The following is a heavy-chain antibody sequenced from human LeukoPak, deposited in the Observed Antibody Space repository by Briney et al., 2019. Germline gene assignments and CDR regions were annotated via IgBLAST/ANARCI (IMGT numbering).Heavy chain of an antibody. V-gene: IGHV4-4*09. Sequence: SETLSLTCTVSGASLRSHYWSWLRQSPGKGLEWIAFIYVTGTTHSNPSLKSRVTVSVDTSKNQFSLNLTSATAADTAVYYCARRRGIVMNYYMDVWGKGTTVTVSS. CDR2: IYVTGTT. J-gene: IGHJ6*03. CDR3: ARRRGIVMNYYMDV. D-gene: IGHD1-26*01. CDR1: GASLRSHY.